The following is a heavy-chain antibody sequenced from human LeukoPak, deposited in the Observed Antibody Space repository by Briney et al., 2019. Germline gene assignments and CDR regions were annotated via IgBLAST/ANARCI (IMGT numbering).Heavy chain of an antibody. V-gene: IGHV3-21*01. CDR1: GFTFSSYS. CDR3: ARDYLISAYYDSSGYTPFDY. Sequence: GGSLRLSCAASGFTFSSYSMNWVRQAPGKGLEWVSSISNSSSYIYYADSVKGRFTISRDNAKNSLYLQMNSLRAEDTVVYYCARDYLISAYYDSSGYTPFDYWGQGTLVTVSS. CDR2: ISNSSSYI. D-gene: IGHD3-22*01. J-gene: IGHJ4*01.